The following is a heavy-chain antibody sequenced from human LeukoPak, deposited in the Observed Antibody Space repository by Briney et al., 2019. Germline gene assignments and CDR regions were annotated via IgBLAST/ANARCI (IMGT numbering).Heavy chain of an antibody. V-gene: IGHV3-9*01. J-gene: IGHJ4*02. CDR3: ARCTTGKTFGSLREIKKSREIDY. D-gene: IGHD1-1*01. CDR2: INWNSGNI. Sequence: PGGSLRLSCAASGFTFDDYAMHWVRQAPGKGLEWVSAINWNSGNIGYADSVRGRFTISRDNAKNSLFLQMDSLRGEDTAVYYCARCTTGKTFGSLREIKKSREIDYWGQGTLVTVSS. CDR1: GFTFDDYA.